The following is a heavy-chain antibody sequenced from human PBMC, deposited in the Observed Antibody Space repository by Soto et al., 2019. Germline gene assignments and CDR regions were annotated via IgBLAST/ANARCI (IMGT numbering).Heavy chain of an antibody. D-gene: IGHD6-13*01. CDR2: INPSGGST. V-gene: IGHV1-46*01. Sequence: ASVKVSCKASGYTFTSYYMHWVRQAPGQGLEWMGIINPSGGSTSNAQKFQGRVTMTRDTSTSTVYMELSSLRSEDMAVYYCARDVEQQLVLFYYYYGMDVWGQGTRVTVSS. CDR1: GYTFTSYY. J-gene: IGHJ6*02. CDR3: ARDVEQQLVLFYYYYGMDV.